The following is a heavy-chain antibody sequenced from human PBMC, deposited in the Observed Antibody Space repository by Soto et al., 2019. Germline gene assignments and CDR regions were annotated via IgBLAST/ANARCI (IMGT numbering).Heavy chain of an antibody. J-gene: IGHJ5*02. CDR1: GGSLRSYD. Sequence: LEILSLTCTFSGGSLRSYDGSLIRPPQGKGLEWIGYIYYSGSTNYNPSLKSRVTISVDTSKNQFSLKLSSVTAADTAVYYCARDRYYDFWSGYLGGWFDPWGQGTLVTVSS. CDR3: ARDRYYDFWSGYLGGWFDP. V-gene: IGHV4-59*01. D-gene: IGHD3-3*01. CDR2: IYYSGST.